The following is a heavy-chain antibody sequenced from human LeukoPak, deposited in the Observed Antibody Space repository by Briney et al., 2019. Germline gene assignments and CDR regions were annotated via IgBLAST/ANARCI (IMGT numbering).Heavy chain of an antibody. J-gene: IGHJ4*02. Sequence: SETLSLTCTVSGGSISSSSYYWGWIRQPPGKGLEWIGSIYYSGSTYYNPSLKSRVTISVDTSKNQFSLKLSSVTAADTAVYYCATGSYYNVGFDYWGQRTLVTVPS. CDR3: ATGSYYNVGFDY. CDR2: IYYSGST. D-gene: IGHD3-10*01. CDR1: GGSISSSSYY. V-gene: IGHV4-39*01.